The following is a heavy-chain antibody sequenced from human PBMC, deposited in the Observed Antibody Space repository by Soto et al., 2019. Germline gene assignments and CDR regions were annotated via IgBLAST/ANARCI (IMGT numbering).Heavy chain of an antibody. D-gene: IGHD6-13*01. CDR2: RNPNSGNT. Sequence: QVQLVQSGAEVQKPGASVKVSCKASGYTFTSYEINWVRQATGQGLERLGWRNPNSGNTGYGQKYQGRVTMTTNTSISTAYMELSSLRSEDTAGYYCARRLSSCDNWFGPWGQGTPVTVSS. V-gene: IGHV1-8*01. J-gene: IGHJ5*02. CDR1: GYTFTSYE. CDR3: ARRLSSCDNWFGP.